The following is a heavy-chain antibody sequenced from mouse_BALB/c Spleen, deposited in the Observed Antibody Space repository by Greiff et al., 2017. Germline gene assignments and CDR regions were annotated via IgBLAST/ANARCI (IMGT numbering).Heavy chain of an antibody. D-gene: IGHD1-1*01. Sequence: EVQVVESGGGLVKPGGSLKLSCAASGFAFSSYDMSWVRQTPEKRLEWVAYISSGGGSTYYPDTVKGRFTISRDNAKNTLYLQMSSLKSEDTAMYYCARQSYYYGSSPYYFDYWGQGTTLTVSS. CDR1: GFAFSSYD. V-gene: IGHV5-12-1*01. CDR3: ARQSYYYGSSPYYFDY. J-gene: IGHJ2*01. CDR2: ISSGGGST.